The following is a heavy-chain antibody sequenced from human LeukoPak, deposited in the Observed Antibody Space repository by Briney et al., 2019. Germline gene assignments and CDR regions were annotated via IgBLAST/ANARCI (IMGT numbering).Heavy chain of an antibody. CDR1: GFAFSSYG. D-gene: IGHD3-22*01. J-gene: IGHJ4*02. V-gene: IGHV3-30*02. CDR3: AKDHYYDSSGYIDY. Sequence: GGSLRLSCAASGFAFSSYGMHWVRQAPGKGLEWVAFIRYDGSNKYYADSVKGRFTISRDNSKNTLYLQMNSLRAEDTAVYYCAKDHYYDSSGYIDYWGQGTLVTVSS. CDR2: IRYDGSNK.